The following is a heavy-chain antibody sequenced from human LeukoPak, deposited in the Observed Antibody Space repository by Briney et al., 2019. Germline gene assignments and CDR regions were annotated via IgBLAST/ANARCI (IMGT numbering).Heavy chain of an antibody. Sequence: PGGSLRLSCAASGFTFSSYWMSWVRQAPGKGLEWVANIKQDGSERYYVDSMKGRFTISRDNAKNSLYLQMNSLRAEDTAVYYCARGLAAFRGYYASGSLDYWGQGALVTVSS. V-gene: IGHV3-7*01. CDR3: ARGLAAFRGYYASGSLDY. J-gene: IGHJ4*02. CDR1: GFTFSSYW. CDR2: IKQDGSER. D-gene: IGHD3-10*01.